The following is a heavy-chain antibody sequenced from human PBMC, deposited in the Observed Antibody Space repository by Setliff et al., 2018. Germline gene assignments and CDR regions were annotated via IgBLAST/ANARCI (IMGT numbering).Heavy chain of an antibody. CDR1: GFIFDDYG. CDR3: ARDPFGNPVFDP. D-gene: IGHD3-10*01. Sequence: PGGSLRLSCAASGFIFDDYGMSWVRQAPGKGLEWVANIKQDGSVKNYVDSVKGRFSISRDNTKNSLYLQMNSLRAEDTAVYYCARDPFGNPVFDPWGQGTLVTVSS. J-gene: IGHJ5*02. V-gene: IGHV3-7*01. CDR2: IKQDGSVK.